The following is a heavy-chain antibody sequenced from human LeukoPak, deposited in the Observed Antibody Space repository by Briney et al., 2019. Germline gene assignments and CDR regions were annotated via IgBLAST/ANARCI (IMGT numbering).Heavy chain of an antibody. CDR2: INPAGSDT. D-gene: IGHD6-25*01. CDR3: MKWGPAADIPD. Sequence: PGESLRLSCGASVFTFSSHWTGWVRQAPGKVLEWVANINPAGSDTYYGDSVKGRFSISRDNAKKSTFLQMNRLRVEETALYYCMKWGPAADIPDWGQGTLVTVSS. CDR1: VFTFSSHW. J-gene: IGHJ4*02. V-gene: IGHV3-7*03.